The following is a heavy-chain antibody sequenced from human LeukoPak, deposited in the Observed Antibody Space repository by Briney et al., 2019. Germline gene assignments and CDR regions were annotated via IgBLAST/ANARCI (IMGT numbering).Heavy chain of an antibody. CDR3: AREVIWSGSYQYYFDY. CDR2: ISSSSSYI. D-gene: IGHD3-3*01. CDR1: GFTFSSYS. Sequence: GGSLRLSCAASGFTFSSYSMNWVRQAPVKVLEWVSSISSSSSYIYYADSVKGRFTISRDNAKISLYLQMNSLRAEDTAVYYCAREVIWSGSYQYYFDYWGQGTLVTVSS. V-gene: IGHV3-21*01. J-gene: IGHJ4*02.